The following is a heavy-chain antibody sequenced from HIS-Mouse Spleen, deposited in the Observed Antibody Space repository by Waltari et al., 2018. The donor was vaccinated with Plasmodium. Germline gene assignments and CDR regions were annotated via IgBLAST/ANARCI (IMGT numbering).Heavy chain of an antibody. CDR2: INHSGST. CDR1: GGSSCGYY. V-gene: IGHV4-34*01. Sequence: QVQLQQWGAGLLKPSETLSLTCAVYGGSSCGYYWSWIRQPPGKGLEWIGEINHSGSTNYNPSLKSRVTISVDTSKNQFSLKLSSVTAADTAVYYCARAPIRDAFDIWGQGTMVTVSS. CDR3: ARAPIRDAFDI. J-gene: IGHJ3*02. D-gene: IGHD3-9*01.